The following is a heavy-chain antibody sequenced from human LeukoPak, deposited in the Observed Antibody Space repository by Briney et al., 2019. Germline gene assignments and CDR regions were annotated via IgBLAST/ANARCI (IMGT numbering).Heavy chain of an antibody. CDR3: AREASEAFDI. D-gene: IGHD6-6*01. J-gene: IGHJ3*02. V-gene: IGHV3-21*01. Sequence: GGSLRLSCAASGFAFSSYSMNWVRQAPGRGLEWVSSICSSTKSIYYADSVKGRFIISRDNAKNSLYLQMNSLRAEDTAVYYCAREASEAFDIWGQGTTVTVSS. CDR2: ICSSTKSI. CDR1: GFAFSSYS.